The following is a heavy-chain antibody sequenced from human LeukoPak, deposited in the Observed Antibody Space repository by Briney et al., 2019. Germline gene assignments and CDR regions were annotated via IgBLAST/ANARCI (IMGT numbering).Heavy chain of an antibody. CDR3: ARSAEWFGESVSFGP. J-gene: IGHJ5*02. D-gene: IGHD3-10*01. V-gene: IGHV1-2*02. CDR1: GYTFTGYY. CDR2: INPNSGGT. Sequence: GASVKVSCKASGYTFTGYYMHWVRQAPRQGLEWMGWINPNSGGTNYAQKFQGRVTMTRDTSISTAYMELSRLRSDDTAVYYCARSAEWFGESVSFGPWGQGTLVTVSS.